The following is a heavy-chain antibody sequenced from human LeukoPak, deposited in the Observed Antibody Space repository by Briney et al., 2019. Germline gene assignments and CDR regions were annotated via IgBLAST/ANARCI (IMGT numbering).Heavy chain of an antibody. CDR3: ARSIGMLYTVGGFDP. D-gene: IGHD2-2*02. Sequence: PSETLSPTCTVSGDSITSGTHYWGWIRQSPGKGLEWIASVYYSGDTYYNPSLKSRVTMSVDTTKNHFSLKLTSVTASDTAVYYCARSIGMLYTVGGFDPWGQGALVTVSS. V-gene: IGHV4-39*02. CDR1: GDSITSGTHY. J-gene: IGHJ5*02. CDR2: VYYSGDT.